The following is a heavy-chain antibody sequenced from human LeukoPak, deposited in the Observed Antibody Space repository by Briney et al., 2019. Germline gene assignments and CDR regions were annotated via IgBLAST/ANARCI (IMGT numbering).Heavy chain of an antibody. CDR2: INPNSGGT. CDR3: AKDDALSAFSIYYYDSRGLFPY. V-gene: IGHV1-2*02. J-gene: IGHJ4*02. D-gene: IGHD3-22*01. Sequence: GASVKVSCTASGYTFTGYYMHWVRQAPGQGLEWMGWINPNSGGTNYAQKFQGRVTMTTDTPISTAYMELSRLRSDDTAVYYCAKDDALSAFSIYYYDSRGLFPYWGQGTLVTVSS. CDR1: GYTFTGYY.